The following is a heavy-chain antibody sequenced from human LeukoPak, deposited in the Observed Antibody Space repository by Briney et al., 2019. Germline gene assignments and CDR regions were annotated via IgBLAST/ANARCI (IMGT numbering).Heavy chain of an antibody. CDR1: GGSFSGYY. CDR2: INHSGST. Sequence: PSETLSLTCAVYGGSFSGYYWSWIRQPPGKGLEWIGEINHSGSTNYNPSLKSRVTISVDTSKNQFSLKLSSVTAADTAVYYCARPETTYDAFDIWGQGTMVTVSS. V-gene: IGHV4-34*01. J-gene: IGHJ3*02. D-gene: IGHD1-7*01. CDR3: ARPETTYDAFDI.